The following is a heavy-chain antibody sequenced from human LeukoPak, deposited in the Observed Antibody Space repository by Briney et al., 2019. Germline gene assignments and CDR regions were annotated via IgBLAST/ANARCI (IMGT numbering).Heavy chain of an antibody. J-gene: IGHJ4*02. CDR3: VLGYYFDY. Sequence: GGSLRLSCSVSGIIFSGYAMHWVRQAPGKGLGYVSGISNDGGTTYYADSVKGRFTISRDNSKNTLYLQMSSLRAEDTAVYYCVLGYYFDYWGQGTLVTVSS. CDR1: GIIFSGYA. CDR2: ISNDGGTT. V-gene: IGHV3-64D*06.